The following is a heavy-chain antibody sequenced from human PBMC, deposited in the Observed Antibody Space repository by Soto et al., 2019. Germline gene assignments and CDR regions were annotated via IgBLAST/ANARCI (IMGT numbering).Heavy chain of an antibody. CDR3: AKLVPPDN. CDR2: ISWNSGNR. V-gene: IGHV3-9*01. J-gene: IGHJ4*02. D-gene: IGHD3-22*01. CDR1: GFSFDDYG. Sequence: EVQLVESGGGLVQPGRSLRLSCAASGFSFDDYGMHWVRQAPGKGLEWVSGISWNSGNRGYADSVKGRFTISRDNAQNSLYLQMNSLRAEDTALYYCAKLVPPDNWGQGTMVTVSS.